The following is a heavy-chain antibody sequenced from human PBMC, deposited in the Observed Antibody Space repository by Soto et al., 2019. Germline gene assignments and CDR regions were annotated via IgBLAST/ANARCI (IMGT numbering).Heavy chain of an antibody. J-gene: IGHJ4*02. Sequence: SVKVSCKASGGTFGSYAISWVRQAPGQGLEWMGGIIPIFGTANYAQKFQGRVTITADKSTSTAYMELSSLRSEDTAVYYCARERSSYYGSGSYYPLAYFDYWGQGTLVTVSS. CDR2: IIPIFGTA. CDR3: ARERSSYYGSGSYYPLAYFDY. CDR1: GGTFGSYA. V-gene: IGHV1-69*06. D-gene: IGHD3-10*01.